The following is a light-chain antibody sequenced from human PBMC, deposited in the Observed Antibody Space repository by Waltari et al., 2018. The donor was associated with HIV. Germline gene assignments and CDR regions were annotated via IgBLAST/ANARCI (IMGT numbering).Light chain of an antibody. V-gene: IGLV2-11*01. CDR2: DVS. Sequence: HSVLTHPRPVSVSPGRSATLHSAGLNRDFPTYKFVSWYQQHPGKAPKLIIYDVSRRPSGVPPRFSGSRSDNTASLTISDLHPDDEADYYCCSYTGDFVFGGGTTLTVL. J-gene: IGLJ1*01. CDR3: CSYTGDFV. CDR1: NRDFPTYKF.